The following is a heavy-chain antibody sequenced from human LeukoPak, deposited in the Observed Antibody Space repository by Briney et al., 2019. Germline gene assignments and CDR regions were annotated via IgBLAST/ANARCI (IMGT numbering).Heavy chain of an antibody. Sequence: PSQTLSLTCTVSGGSISSGGYYWSWIRQHPGKGLEWIGYIYYSGSTYYNPSLKSRVTISVDTSTNKFSLKLTSVTAADTAVYYCARGGTVVNGFDYWGQGTLVTVSS. J-gene: IGHJ4*02. CDR2: IYYSGST. CDR3: ARGGTVVNGFDY. V-gene: IGHV4-31*03. CDR1: GGSISSGGYY. D-gene: IGHD4-23*01.